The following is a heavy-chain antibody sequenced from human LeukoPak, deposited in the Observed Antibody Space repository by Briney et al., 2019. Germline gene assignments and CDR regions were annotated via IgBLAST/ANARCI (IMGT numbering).Heavy chain of an antibody. CDR2: ISGTGGRT. CDR3: AREPASSGWFDP. V-gene: IGHV3-23*01. Sequence: GGSLRLSCAASGFTFNSYAMSWVRQAPGKGLEWVSAISGTGGRTHYADSVKGRFTISRDNSKNTLYLQMNSLRAEDTALYYCAREPASSGWFDPWGQGTLVAVSS. J-gene: IGHJ5*02. D-gene: IGHD6-19*01. CDR1: GFTFNSYA.